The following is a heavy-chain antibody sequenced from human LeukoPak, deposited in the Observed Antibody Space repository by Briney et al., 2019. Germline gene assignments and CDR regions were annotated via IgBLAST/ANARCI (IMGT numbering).Heavy chain of an antibody. CDR2: ISGSGGST. V-gene: IGHV3-23*01. D-gene: IGHD1-1*01. CDR1: GFTFSSYA. J-gene: IGHJ4*02. Sequence: GGSLRLSCAASGFTFSSYAMSWVRQAPGKGLEWVSAISGSGGSTYYADSVKGRFAISRGNSKNTLYLQMNSLRAEDMAVYYCAKDRSYWNDGGYWGQGTLVTVSS. CDR3: AKDRSYWNDGGY.